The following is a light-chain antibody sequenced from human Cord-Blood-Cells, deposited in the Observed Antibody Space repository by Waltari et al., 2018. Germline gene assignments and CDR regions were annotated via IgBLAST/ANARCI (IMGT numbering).Light chain of an antibody. CDR3: MQGTHWPYT. Sequence: EVVMPQSQLSLHVTLGQPASIPCRSSQSLVYSDGNTYLNCFQQRPGQSPRRLMYKVSNRDSVVPDGFSVIWSGTDVTLYVSWVEAEDVGVYYCMQGTHWPYTFGQGTKLGIK. CDR2: KVS. V-gene: IGKV2-30*01. J-gene: IGKJ2*01. CDR1: QSLVYSDGNTY.